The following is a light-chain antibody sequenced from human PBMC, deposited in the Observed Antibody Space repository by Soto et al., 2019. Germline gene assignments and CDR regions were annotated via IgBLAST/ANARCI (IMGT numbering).Light chain of an antibody. CDR2: DAS. CDR1: QSISSW. Sequence: GDRVTITCRASQSISSWLAWYQQEPGKAPKLLIYDASSLESGVPSRFSGSGSGTEFTLTISSLQPDDFATYYCQQYNSYPWTFGQGTKVEIK. V-gene: IGKV1-5*01. CDR3: QQYNSYPWT. J-gene: IGKJ1*01.